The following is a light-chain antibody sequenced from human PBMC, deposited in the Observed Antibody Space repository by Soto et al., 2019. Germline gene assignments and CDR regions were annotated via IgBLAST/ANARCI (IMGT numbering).Light chain of an antibody. J-gene: IGLJ2*01. CDR2: EGS. Sequence: QSALTQPASVSGSPGQSITISCTGTSSDVGSYNRVSWYQQHPGKAPTLLISEGSKRPSGVSNRFCGSKSVNTASLTISVLHAVDEADYYCCSYAGSRVGFGGGTKFTVL. V-gene: IGLV2-23*01. CDR3: CSYAGSRVG. CDR1: SSDVGSYNR.